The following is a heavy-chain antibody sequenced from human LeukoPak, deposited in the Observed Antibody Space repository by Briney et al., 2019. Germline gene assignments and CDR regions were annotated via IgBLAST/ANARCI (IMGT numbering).Heavy chain of an antibody. CDR1: GGSFSGYY. CDR3: ARGRRGAVGDAFDI. Sequence: PSETLSLTCAVYGGSFSGYYWSWIRQPPGKGLEWIGEINHSGSTNYNPSLKSRVTVSVDTSKNQFSLKLSSVTAADTAVYYCARGRRGAVGDAFDIWGQGTIVTVSS. D-gene: IGHD6-19*01. V-gene: IGHV4-34*01. CDR2: INHSGST. J-gene: IGHJ3*02.